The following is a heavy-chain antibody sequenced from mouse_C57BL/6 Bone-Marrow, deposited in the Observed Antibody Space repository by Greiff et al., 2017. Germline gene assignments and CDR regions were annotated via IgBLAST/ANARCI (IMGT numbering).Heavy chain of an antibody. CDR2: ISNGGGST. V-gene: IGHV5-12*01. J-gene: IGHJ2*01. CDR3: ARLDEGYYFDD. D-gene: IGHD3-2*02. Sequence: EVMLVESGGGLVQPGGSLKLSCAASGFTFSDYYMYWVRQTPEKRLEWVAYISNGGGSTYYPDTVKGRFTISRDNAKNTRYLQMSRLKAEDTAMYDCARLDEGYYFDDWGQGTTLTVSS. CDR1: GFTFSDYY.